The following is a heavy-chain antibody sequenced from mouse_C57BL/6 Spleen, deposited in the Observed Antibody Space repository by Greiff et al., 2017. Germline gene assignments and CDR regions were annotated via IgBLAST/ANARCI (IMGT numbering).Heavy chain of an antibody. CDR2: ICSGSSTI. J-gene: IGHJ3*01. V-gene: IGHV5-17*01. D-gene: IGHD2-5*01. Sequence: EVQLVQSGGGLVKPGASVKLSCAASGFTFSDYGMHWVRQAPGKGLEWVAYICSGSSTIYYADTVKGRFTISRDKAKTTLFLQMTSLKSEDTAMYYCARDHYSNSWFAYWGQGTLVTVSA. CDR3: ARDHYSNSWFAY. CDR1: GFTFSDYG.